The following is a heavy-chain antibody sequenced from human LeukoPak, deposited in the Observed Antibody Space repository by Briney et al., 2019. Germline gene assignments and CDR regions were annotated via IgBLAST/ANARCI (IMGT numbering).Heavy chain of an antibody. CDR2: IYSTGST. CDR1: GYSISSGYC. Sequence: SETLSLTCTVSGYSISSGYCWAWIRQPPGKGLEWIGAIYSTGSTYYNPSLKSRVSVSVDTSNNQFSLKVNSVTAADTTVYYCAREGTVTKEIDYWGQGTLVTVSS. D-gene: IGHD4-17*01. CDR3: AREGTVTKEIDY. J-gene: IGHJ4*02. V-gene: IGHV4-38-2*02.